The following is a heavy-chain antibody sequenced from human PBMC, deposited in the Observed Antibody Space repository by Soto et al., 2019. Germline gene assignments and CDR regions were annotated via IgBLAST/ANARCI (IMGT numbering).Heavy chain of an antibody. J-gene: IGHJ4*02. V-gene: IGHV4-31*03. Sequence: QVQLQESGPGLVKPSQTLSLTCTVSGGSISSGGYYWSWIRQHPGKGLEWIGYIYYSGSTYYNPSLKSRVNVSVATSKNQFSMTLSSVTAADTAVYSCARGKRGVGGSGWYYFDYWGQGTLVTVSS. CDR1: GGSISSGGYY. D-gene: IGHD6-19*01. CDR2: IYYSGST. CDR3: ARGKRGVGGSGWYYFDY.